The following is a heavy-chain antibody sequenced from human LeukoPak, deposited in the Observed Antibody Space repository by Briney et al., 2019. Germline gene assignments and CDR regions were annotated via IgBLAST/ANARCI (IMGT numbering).Heavy chain of an antibody. V-gene: IGHV3-21*01. D-gene: IGHD2-8*01. CDR1: GFTFSSYS. Sequence: GGSLRLSCAASGFTFSSYSMNWVRQAPGKGLEWVSSISSSSSYIYYADSVKGRFTISRDNAKNSLYLQMNSLRAEDTAVYYCARDGVEPDAFDIWGQGTMVTVSS. J-gene: IGHJ3*02. CDR2: ISSSSSYI. CDR3: ARDGVEPDAFDI.